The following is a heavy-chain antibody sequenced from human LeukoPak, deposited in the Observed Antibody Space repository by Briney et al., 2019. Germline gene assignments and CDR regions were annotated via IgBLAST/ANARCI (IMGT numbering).Heavy chain of an antibody. J-gene: IGHJ4*02. V-gene: IGHV4-39*07. Sequence: KPSETLSLTRTVSGGSISSSSYYWGWIRQPPGKGLEWTGSIYYSGSTYYNPSLKSRVTISVDTSKNQFSLKLSSVTAADTAVYYCASSGSYFSYYYFDYWGQGTLVTVSS. CDR1: GGSISSSSYY. CDR3: ASSGSYFSYYYFDY. CDR2: IYYSGST. D-gene: IGHD1-26*01.